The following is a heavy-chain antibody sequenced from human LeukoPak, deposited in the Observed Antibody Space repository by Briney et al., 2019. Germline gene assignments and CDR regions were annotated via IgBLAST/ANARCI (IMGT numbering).Heavy chain of an antibody. V-gene: IGHV1-69*05. CDR3: ASSGEAYFDY. CDR2: IIPIFGTA. Sequence: ASVKVSCKASGGTFSSYAISWVRQAPGQGLEWMGGIIPIFGTANYAQKFQGRVTNTTDESTSTAYMELSSLRSEDTAVYYCASSGEAYFDYWGQGTLVTVSS. D-gene: IGHD6-19*01. CDR1: GGTFSSYA. J-gene: IGHJ4*02.